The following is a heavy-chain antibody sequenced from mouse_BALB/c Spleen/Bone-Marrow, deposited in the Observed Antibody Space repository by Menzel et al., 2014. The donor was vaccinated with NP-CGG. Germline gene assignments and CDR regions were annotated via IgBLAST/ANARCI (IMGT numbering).Heavy chain of an antibody. CDR2: IYPGDGDT. Sequence: QVQLQQSGAELVRPGSSVKISCKASGYAFSGYWLNWVKQRPGQGLEWIGQIYPGDGDTDYNGKFKGKAPLTADKSSSTAYMQLSSLTSEDSAVYFCARGGISVDYWGQGTTLTVSS. V-gene: IGHV1-80*01. CDR3: ARGGISVDY. CDR1: GYAFSGYW. J-gene: IGHJ2*01.